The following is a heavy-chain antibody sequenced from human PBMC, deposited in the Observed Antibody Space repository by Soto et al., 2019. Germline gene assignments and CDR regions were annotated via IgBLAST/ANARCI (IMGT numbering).Heavy chain of an antibody. CDR1: GFTFAHYA. Sequence: GGSLRLSCAASGFTFAHYAMMWARQAPGRGLEWVSTIDDPTTNTHYIDSVKGRFFISRDNAINTVYLQMNGLRAEDTAVYYCVTWLSAHFDYWGRGTLVTAPQ. CDR2: IDDPTTNT. V-gene: IGHV3-23*05. CDR3: VTWLSAHFDY. D-gene: IGHD6-19*01. J-gene: IGHJ4*02.